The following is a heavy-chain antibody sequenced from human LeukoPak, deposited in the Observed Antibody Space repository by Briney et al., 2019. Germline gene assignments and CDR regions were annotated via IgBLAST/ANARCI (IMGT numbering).Heavy chain of an antibody. CDR3: AKDSVAMGAVDY. V-gene: IGHV3-53*05. CDR1: GFTVSNTY. J-gene: IGHJ4*02. D-gene: IGHD5-12*01. CDR2: IYSGGST. Sequence: GGSLRLSCVASGFTVSNTYMSWVRQAPGKGPEWVSIIYSGGSTYYADSVKGRFTISRDSSKNTLYLQMNSLRVEDTAVYYCAKDSVAMGAVDYWGQGTLVTVSS.